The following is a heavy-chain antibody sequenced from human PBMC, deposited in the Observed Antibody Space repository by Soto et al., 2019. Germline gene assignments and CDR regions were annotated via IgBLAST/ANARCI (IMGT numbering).Heavy chain of an antibody. V-gene: IGHV3-33*01. J-gene: IGHJ4*02. CDR3: ATGFLGLCTGGNCAIDY. CDR1: GFTFSRQA. Sequence: QVQLVESGGGVVQPERSLRLSCAASGFTFSRQAMHWVRQAPGRGLEWVAVIWYHGIDKYYADSVKGRFTISRDNSKNTVYLQMNRLSGEDTAVYYCATGFLGLCTGGNCAIDYWGQGTLVSVSS. CDR2: IWYHGIDK. D-gene: IGHD2-8*02.